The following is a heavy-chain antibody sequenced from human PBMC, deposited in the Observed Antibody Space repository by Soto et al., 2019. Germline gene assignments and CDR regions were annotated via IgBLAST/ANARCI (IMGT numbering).Heavy chain of an antibody. CDR1: GYTFTNYR. CDR2: ISTYTGNT. D-gene: IGHD4-17*01. V-gene: IGHV1-18*01. Sequence: QVQLVQSGPEVKKPGASVTVSCKTSGYTFTNYRIGWVRQAPGQGLEWMGWISTYTGNTKSVQKFQGRVTLTTDTSTSTAYMDLSSLKSDDTAVYYCTRWTVTNNWFDPWGQGTLVTVSS. CDR3: TRWTVTNNWFDP. J-gene: IGHJ5*02.